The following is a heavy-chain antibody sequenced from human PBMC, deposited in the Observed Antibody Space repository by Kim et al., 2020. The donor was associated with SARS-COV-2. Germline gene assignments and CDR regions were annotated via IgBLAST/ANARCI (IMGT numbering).Heavy chain of an antibody. D-gene: IGHD3-10*01. J-gene: IGHJ4*02. Sequence: ASVKVSCKASGYTFTSYGISWVRQAPRQGLEWMGWISAYNGNTNYAQKLQGRVTMTTDTSTSTAYMELRSLRSDDTAVYYCARISPGYYYGSGRSFSGRYYFDYWGQGTLVTVSS. V-gene: IGHV1-18*01. CDR2: ISAYNGNT. CDR3: ARISPGYYYGSGRSFSGRYYFDY. CDR1: GYTFTSYG.